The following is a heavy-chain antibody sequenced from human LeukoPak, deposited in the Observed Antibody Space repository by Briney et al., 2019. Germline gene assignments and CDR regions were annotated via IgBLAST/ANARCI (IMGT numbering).Heavy chain of an antibody. V-gene: IGHV1-69*05. CDR3: ARGFHYDSSGYYYFY. J-gene: IGHJ4*02. CDR2: IIPLFGTA. CDR1: GGTLSSYA. D-gene: IGHD3-22*01. Sequence: ASVKVSCKASGGTLSSYAISWVRQAPGQGLEWMGGIIPLFGTANYAQKFQGRLTITTDESTSTAYMELSSLRSEDTAVYYCARGFHYDSSGYYYFYWGQGTLVTVSS.